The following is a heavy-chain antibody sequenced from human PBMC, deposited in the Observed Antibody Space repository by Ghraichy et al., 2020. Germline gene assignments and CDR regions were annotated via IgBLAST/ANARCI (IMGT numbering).Heavy chain of an antibody. CDR2: INHSGST. CDR1: GGSFSGYY. J-gene: IGHJ4*02. Sequence: SETLSLTCAVYGGSFSGYYWSWIRQPPGKGLEWIGEINHSGSTNYNPSLKSRVTISVDTSKNQFSLKLSSVTAADTAVYYCARERAGSPWGQGTLVTVS. D-gene: IGHD6-13*01. V-gene: IGHV4-34*01. CDR3: ARERAGSP.